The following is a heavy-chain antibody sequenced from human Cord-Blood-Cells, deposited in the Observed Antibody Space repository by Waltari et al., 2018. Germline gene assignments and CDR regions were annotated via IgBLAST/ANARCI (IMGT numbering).Heavy chain of an antibody. V-gene: IGHV3-7*01. D-gene: IGHD1-1*01. CDR3: AGYAEYVQH. J-gene: IGHJ1*01. CDR1: GFLFRSYW. CDR2: IKQDGRRK. Sequence: EVQLVESGGGLVQPGGSLRLSCAASGFLFRSYWIGWVRQAPGKGLEWVSNIKQDGRRKYYLDCVKGRFTISRDYAKNSLYLQMNSLRAEDTAVYYCAGYAEYVQHWGQGTLVTVSS.